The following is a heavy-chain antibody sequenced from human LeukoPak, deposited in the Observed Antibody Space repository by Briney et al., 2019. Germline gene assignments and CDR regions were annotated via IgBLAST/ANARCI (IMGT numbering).Heavy chain of an antibody. D-gene: IGHD3-22*01. J-gene: IGHJ4*02. CDR1: GFTFSSYA. CDR2: ISGSGGST. Sequence: GGSLRLSCAASGFTFSSYAMSWVRQAPGKGLEWVSAISGSGGSTYYADSVKGRFTISRDNSKNTLYLQMNSLRVEDTALYYCARQYFYDKSGYRWSDYWGQGTLVTVSS. V-gene: IGHV3-23*01. CDR3: ARQYFYDKSGYRWSDY.